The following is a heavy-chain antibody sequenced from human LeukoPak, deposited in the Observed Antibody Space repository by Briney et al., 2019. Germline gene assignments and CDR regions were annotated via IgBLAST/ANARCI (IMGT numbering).Heavy chain of an antibody. CDR3: AHRRTGGYFSSTSCSDNWFDP. V-gene: IGHV2-5*02. D-gene: IGHD2-2*01. CDR1: GFSLSTSGVG. J-gene: IGHJ5*02. Sequence: SGPTLVKPTPTLTLTCTFSGFSLSTSGVGVGWIRQPPGKALEWLALIYWDDDKRYSPSLKNRLTITRDTSKNQVVLTMTNMDPVDTATFYCAHRRTGGYFSSTSCSDNWFDPWGQGTLVTVSS. CDR2: IYWDDDK.